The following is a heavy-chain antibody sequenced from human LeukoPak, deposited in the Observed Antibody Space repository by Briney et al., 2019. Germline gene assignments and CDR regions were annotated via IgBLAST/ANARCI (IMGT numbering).Heavy chain of an antibody. Sequence: GGSLRLSCAASGFTFSSYGMHWVRQAPGKGLEWVALIRYNGNNKYYADSAKGRFTISRYTSKNTRSLQMKSHRAEDTAVYYCAKVKSASFWSEYSCAFDIWGQGTMVTVSS. J-gene: IGHJ3*02. CDR1: GFTFSSYG. CDR2: IRYNGNNK. CDR3: AKVKSASFWSEYSCAFDI. V-gene: IGHV3-30*02. D-gene: IGHD3-3*01.